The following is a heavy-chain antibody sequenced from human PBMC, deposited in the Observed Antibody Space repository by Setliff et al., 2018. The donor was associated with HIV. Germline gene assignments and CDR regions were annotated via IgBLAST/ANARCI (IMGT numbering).Heavy chain of an antibody. D-gene: IGHD2-21*02. V-gene: IGHV1-3*01. CDR2: INAGNGNT. CDR3: ASIDCGGDCYSYYYYGMDV. J-gene: IGHJ6*02. Sequence: ASVKVSCKASGYTFSYAMRWVRQAPGQRLEWMGWINAGNGNTKYSQKFQGRVTITRDTSASTAYMELSSLRSEDTAVYYCASIDCGGDCYSYYYYGMDVWGQGTTVTVSS. CDR1: GYTFSYA.